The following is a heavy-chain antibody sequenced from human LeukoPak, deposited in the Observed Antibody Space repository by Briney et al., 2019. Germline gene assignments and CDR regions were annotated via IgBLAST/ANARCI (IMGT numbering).Heavy chain of an antibody. CDR3: AKGSGYDTDFDY. D-gene: IGHD3-9*01. CDR1: GFSFSTYV. Sequence: GGSLRLSCAASGFSFSTYVMSWVRQAPGKGLEWVSGISGSGDNTYYADSVKGRFTISRDNSKNTLYLQMNSLRAEDTAVYYCAKGSGYDTDFDYWGQGTLVSVSS. V-gene: IGHV3-23*01. CDR2: ISGSGDNT. J-gene: IGHJ4*02.